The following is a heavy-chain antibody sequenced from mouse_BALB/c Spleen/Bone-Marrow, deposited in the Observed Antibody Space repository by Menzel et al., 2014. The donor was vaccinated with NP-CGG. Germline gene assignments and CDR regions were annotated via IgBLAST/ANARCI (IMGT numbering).Heavy chain of an antibody. D-gene: IGHD2-4*01. CDR2: IDPYNGGT. CDR3: ARCDYDGGGWFAC. V-gene: IGHV1S135*01. CDR1: GYSFTDYN. J-gene: IGHJ3*01. Sequence: EVQLQESGPELVKPGASVKASCKASGYSFTDYNMYWVKQSHGKSLEWIGYIDPYNGGTSYNQKFKGKATLTVDKSSSTAFMHLNSLTSGDSAVYYCARCDYDGGGWFACWGQGTLVTVSA.